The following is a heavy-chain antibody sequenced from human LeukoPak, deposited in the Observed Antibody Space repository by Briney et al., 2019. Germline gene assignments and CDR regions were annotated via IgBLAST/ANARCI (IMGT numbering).Heavy chain of an antibody. Sequence: GESLKISCKASGYIFTTYWIGWVRQMPGKGLEWMGIIYPGDSDTRYSPSFQGQVTISADKSISTAYLQWSSLKASDTAMYYCAREMTTVTTYFDSWGQGTLVTVSS. J-gene: IGHJ4*02. CDR3: AREMTTVTTYFDS. V-gene: IGHV5-51*01. CDR1: GYIFTTYW. D-gene: IGHD4-17*01. CDR2: IYPGDSDT.